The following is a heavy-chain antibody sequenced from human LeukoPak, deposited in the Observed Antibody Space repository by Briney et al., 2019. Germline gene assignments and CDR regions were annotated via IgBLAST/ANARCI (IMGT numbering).Heavy chain of an antibody. V-gene: IGHV3-23*01. J-gene: IGHJ4*02. Sequence: LSLTCAVSGGSITSSNWWSWVRQPPGKGLEWVSAMSRGGDTTYYADSVKGRFTISRDNSKNIVYLQMNSLRAEDTAVYYCARCLGLAAMLFDFWGQGTLVTVSS. CDR3: ARCLGLAAMLFDF. CDR1: GGSITSSN. D-gene: IGHD6-25*01. CDR2: MSRGGDTT.